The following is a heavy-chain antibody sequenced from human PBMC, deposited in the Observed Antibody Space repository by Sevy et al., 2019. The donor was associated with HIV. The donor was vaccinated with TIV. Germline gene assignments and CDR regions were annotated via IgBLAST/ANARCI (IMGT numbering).Heavy chain of an antibody. CDR2: ISSSSSYI. J-gene: IGHJ5*02. Sequence: GGSLRLSCAASGFTFSSYSMNWVHQAPGKGLEWVSSISSSSSYIYYADSVKGRFTISRDNAKNSLYLQMNSLRAEDTAVYYCARVPHCSSTSCYIVPWGQGTLVTVSS. D-gene: IGHD2-2*02. V-gene: IGHV3-21*01. CDR3: ARVPHCSSTSCYIVP. CDR1: GFTFSSYS.